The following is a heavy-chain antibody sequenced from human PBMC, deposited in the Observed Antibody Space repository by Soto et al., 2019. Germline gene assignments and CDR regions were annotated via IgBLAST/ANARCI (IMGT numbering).Heavy chain of an antibody. CDR1: GYTFTSYG. D-gene: IGHD2-21*02. V-gene: IGHV1-3*01. CDR2: INAGNGNT. CDR3: ALRVTRLAWFDP. J-gene: IGHJ5*02. Sequence: ASVKVYCKASGYTFTSYGMHWVRQAPGQRLEWMGWINAGNGNTKYSQKFQGRVTITRDTSASTAYMELSSLRSEDTAVYYCALRVTRLAWFDPWGQGTLVTVSS.